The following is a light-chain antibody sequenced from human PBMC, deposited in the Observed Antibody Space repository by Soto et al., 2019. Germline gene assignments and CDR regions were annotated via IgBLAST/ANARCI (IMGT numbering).Light chain of an antibody. CDR1: SSDVGGYNF. CDR3: SSYTSSSTLL. J-gene: IGLJ2*01. Sequence: QSVLTQPASVSGSPGQSITISCTGTSSDVGGYNFVSWYQQYPDKAPKLMIYEVSNRPSGVSNRFSGSKSGNTASLTISGLQAEDEADYYCSSYTSSSTLLFGGGTKLTVL. V-gene: IGLV2-14*01. CDR2: EVS.